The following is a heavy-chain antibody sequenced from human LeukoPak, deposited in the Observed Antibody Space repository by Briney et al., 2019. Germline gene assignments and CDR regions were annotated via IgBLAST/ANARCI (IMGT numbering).Heavy chain of an antibody. Sequence: PGGSLRLSCAASGFTVSSNYMTWVRQAPGKGLEWVSVIYSGGSTYYADSVKGRFTISRDNSKNTLYLQMNSLRAEDTAVYYCAREIASVSLDVWGQGTTVTVSS. CDR3: AREIASVSLDV. J-gene: IGHJ6*02. CDR2: IYSGGST. V-gene: IGHV3-53*01. D-gene: IGHD5/OR15-5a*01. CDR1: GFTVSSNY.